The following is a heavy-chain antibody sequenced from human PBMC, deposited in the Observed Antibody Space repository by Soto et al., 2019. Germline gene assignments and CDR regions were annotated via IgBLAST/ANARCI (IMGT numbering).Heavy chain of an antibody. CDR3: EGITMVRGGPRDDY. CDR1: GYTLTELS. Sequence: QVPLVQSGAEVKKPGASVKVSCKVSGYTLTELSMHWVRQAPGKGLEWMGGFDPEDGETIYAQKFQGRVTMTEDTSTDTAYMELSSLRSEDTAVHYCEGITMVRGGPRDDYWGQGTLVTVSS. CDR2: FDPEDGET. J-gene: IGHJ4*02. D-gene: IGHD3-10*01. V-gene: IGHV1-24*01.